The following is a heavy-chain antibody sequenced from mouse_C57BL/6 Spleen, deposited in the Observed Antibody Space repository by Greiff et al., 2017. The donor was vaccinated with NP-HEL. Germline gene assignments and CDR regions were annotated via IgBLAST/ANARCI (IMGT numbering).Heavy chain of an antibody. D-gene: IGHD1-1*01. CDR3: ARATYYGSSYGFAY. CDR2: ISDGGSYT. V-gene: IGHV5-4*01. CDR1: GFTFSSYA. Sequence: EVQGVESGGGLVKPGGSLKLSCAASGFTFSSYAMSWVRQTPEKRLEWVATISDGGSYTYYPANVKGRFIIPSDNAKNNLYLQMSPLKSDDTAMYYCARATYYGSSYGFAYWGQGTLVTVSA. J-gene: IGHJ3*01.